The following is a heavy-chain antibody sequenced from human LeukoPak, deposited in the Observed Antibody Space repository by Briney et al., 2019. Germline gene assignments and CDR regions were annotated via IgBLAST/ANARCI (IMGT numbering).Heavy chain of an antibody. CDR1: GYIFNSYG. CDR3: ARDRGIAAADH. D-gene: IGHD6-13*01. J-gene: IGHJ4*02. Sequence: ASVKVSCKASGYIFNSYGITWVRQAPGQGLEWMGWISGYNGNTNYAQKIQGRVTMTSDTTTSTAYMELRSLRSDDTAVYYCARDRGIAAADHWGQGTLVTVSS. V-gene: IGHV1-18*01. CDR2: ISGYNGNT.